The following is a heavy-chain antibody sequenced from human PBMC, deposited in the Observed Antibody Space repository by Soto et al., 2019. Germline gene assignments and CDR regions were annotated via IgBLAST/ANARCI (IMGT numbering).Heavy chain of an antibody. CDR1: GYTFRSYG. D-gene: IGHD1-1*01. J-gene: IGHJ6*03. V-gene: IGHV1-18*01. CDR3: AKADSNFAGRFSYYYMDV. Sequence: QVQLVQSGTEVKKPGASVKVSCKASGYTFRSYGISWVRQAPGQGPEWMGWISGYNGNTHYPQKFQGKVTMTTDTSRSTAYMELRSLRSDDTAVYYCAKADSNFAGRFSYYYMDVWGNGTLVTVSS. CDR2: ISGYNGNT.